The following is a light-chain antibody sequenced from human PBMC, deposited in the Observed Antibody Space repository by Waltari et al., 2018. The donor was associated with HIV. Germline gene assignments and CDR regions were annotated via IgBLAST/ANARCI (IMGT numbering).Light chain of an antibody. Sequence: DIVMTQSPESLPVSLGERASINCKSSQSLLYTSNNKNFLAWYQQKPGQPPKLLIYWAFTRESGVPDRFSGSGSGTEFTLTISGLQADDVAIYYCQQYYTTPLTFGGGTKVEI. CDR3: QQYYTTPLT. CDR2: WAF. CDR1: QSLLYTSNNKNF. J-gene: IGKJ4*01. V-gene: IGKV4-1*01.